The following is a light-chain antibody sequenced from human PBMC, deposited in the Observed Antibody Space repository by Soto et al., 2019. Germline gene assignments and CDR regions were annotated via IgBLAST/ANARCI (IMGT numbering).Light chain of an antibody. V-gene: IGKV1-5*03. Sequence: IQMTQSPSTLSASVGDIVTMNFWASQSISVWLAWYQQKAGKAPNLLIYKASRLESGVPSRFSGSGSETEFTLTISGLQPGDSATYYCQQYNSYSPTFGQGTKVDIK. CDR3: QQYNSYSPT. CDR2: KAS. CDR1: QSISVW. J-gene: IGKJ1*01.